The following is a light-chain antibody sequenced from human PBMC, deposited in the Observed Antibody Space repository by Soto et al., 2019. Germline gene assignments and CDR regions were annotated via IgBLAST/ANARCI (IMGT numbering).Light chain of an antibody. J-gene: IGLJ1*01. CDR3: SSYTSSSTPYV. V-gene: IGLV2-14*01. Sequence: QSALTQPASVSGSPGQSITISCTGTSSDVGGYNYVSWYQQHLGKAPKLMIYEVSNRPSGVANRFSGSKSGNTASLTISGLQAEHEADYYCSSYTSSSTPYVFGTGTKLTVL. CDR2: EVS. CDR1: SSDVGGYNY.